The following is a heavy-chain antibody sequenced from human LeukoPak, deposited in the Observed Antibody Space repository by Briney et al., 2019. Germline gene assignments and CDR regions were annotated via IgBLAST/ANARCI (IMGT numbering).Heavy chain of an antibody. CDR2: ISITSSHM. V-gene: IGHV3-21*01. J-gene: IGHJ4*02. CDR1: GFTFSSYS. D-gene: IGHD2-2*01. CDR3: ATRYCSSTICYAFDY. Sequence: GGSLRLSCEGSGFTFSSYSMSWVRQAPGKGLEWVSSISITSSHMYYADSVKGRFTISRDNAKNSLYLQMNSLRAEDTAVYYCATRYCSSTICYAFDYWGQGTLVTVS.